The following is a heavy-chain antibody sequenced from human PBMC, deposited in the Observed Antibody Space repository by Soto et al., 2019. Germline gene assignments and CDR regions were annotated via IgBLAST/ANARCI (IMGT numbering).Heavy chain of an antibody. J-gene: IGHJ4*02. CDR2: INPNSGGT. CDR3: ARVPYSSSWHYFDY. V-gene: IGHV1-2*02. D-gene: IGHD6-13*01. Sequence: ASVKVSCKASGYTFTGYYTHWVRQAPGQGLEWMGWINPNSGGTNYAQKFQGRVTMTRDTSISTAYMELSRLRSDDTAVYYCARVPYSSSWHYFDYWGQGTLVTVSS. CDR1: GYTFTGYY.